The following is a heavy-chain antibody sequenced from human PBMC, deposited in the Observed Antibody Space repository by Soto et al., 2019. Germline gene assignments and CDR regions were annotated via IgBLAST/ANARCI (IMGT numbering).Heavy chain of an antibody. Sequence: SVKVSCKASGGSFSSLVISWLRQAPGQGPEWMGGINPMLGVANFAQKFQDRVTITADESTTTAYMELSSLRSEDTAVYYCARGPAQIDPWGQGTLVTVSS. D-gene: IGHD2-2*01. CDR1: GGSFSSLV. J-gene: IGHJ5*02. CDR2: INPMLGVA. V-gene: IGHV1-69*10. CDR3: ARGPAQIDP.